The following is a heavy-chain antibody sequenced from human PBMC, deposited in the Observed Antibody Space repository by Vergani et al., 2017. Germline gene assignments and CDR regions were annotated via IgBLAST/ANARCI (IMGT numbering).Heavy chain of an antibody. D-gene: IGHD6-19*01. Sequence: QGQLVESGGGIVQPGRSLTLSCVASRSTFKTYGMHWVRQAPGKGLEWVGLIYYDGSNAYYADSVKGRFTISRDNSKNTLYLQMNSLRAEDTAVYYCARDREFGIAVFYFDYWGQGTLVTVSS. V-gene: IGHV3-33*01. CDR1: RSTFKTYG. CDR3: ARDREFGIAVFYFDY. CDR2: IYYDGSNA. J-gene: IGHJ4*02.